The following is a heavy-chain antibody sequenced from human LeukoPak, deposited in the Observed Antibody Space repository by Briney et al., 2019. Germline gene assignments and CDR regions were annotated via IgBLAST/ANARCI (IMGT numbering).Heavy chain of an antibody. Sequence: GESLKISCKGSGYSLTSYWIGWVRQMPGKGLEWMGIIYPGDSDTRYSPSFQGQVTISADKSISTAYLQWSSLKVSDTAMYYCARTKASMVVTSFDYWGQGTLVTVSS. CDR1: GYSLTSYW. D-gene: IGHD4-23*01. J-gene: IGHJ4*02. V-gene: IGHV5-51*01. CDR2: IYPGDSDT. CDR3: ARTKASMVVTSFDY.